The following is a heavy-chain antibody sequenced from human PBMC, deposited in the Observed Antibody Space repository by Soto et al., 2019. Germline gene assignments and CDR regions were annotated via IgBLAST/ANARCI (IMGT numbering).Heavy chain of an antibody. CDR1: GFTFRSHG. J-gene: IGHJ4*02. V-gene: IGHV3-33*01. CDR2: IWYDGSNE. CDR3: ARGGESSSWYYFDF. D-gene: IGHD6-13*01. Sequence: GGSLRLSCAASGFTFRSHGMHWVRQAPGKGLEWVAVIWYDGSNEFHADSVKGRFAISRDNSKNTLYLQMNSLRVEDTAVYYCARGGESSSWYYFDFWGQGTLVTV.